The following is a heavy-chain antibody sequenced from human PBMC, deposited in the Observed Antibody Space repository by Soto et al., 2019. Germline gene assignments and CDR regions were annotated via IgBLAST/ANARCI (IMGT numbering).Heavy chain of an antibody. CDR1: GYTFTSYA. CDR3: ARVIRAATIDSYSYGMDV. CDR2: INAGNGNT. Sequence: ASVKVSCKASGYTFTSYAMHWVRQAPGQRLEWMGWINAGNGNTKYSQKFQGRVTITRDTSASTAYMELSSLRSEDTAVYYCARVIRAATIDSYSYGMDVWGQGPTVTVAS. D-gene: IGHD5-12*01. J-gene: IGHJ6*02. V-gene: IGHV1-3*01.